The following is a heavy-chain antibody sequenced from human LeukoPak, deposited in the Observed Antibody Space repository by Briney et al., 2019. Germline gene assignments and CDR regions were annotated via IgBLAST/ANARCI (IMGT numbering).Heavy chain of an antibody. CDR3: ARDAWIPYYYGMDV. Sequence: ASVTVSCTASGYIFTRSVITWVRQAPGQGLEWTGWISVYNGNTNYAQKIQGRVTMSTDTSTSTAYMELRSLRSDDTAAYYCARDAWIPYYYGMDVWGQGTTVTVSS. J-gene: IGHJ6*02. V-gene: IGHV1-18*01. CDR1: GYIFTRSV. CDR2: ISVYNGNT. D-gene: IGHD5-12*01.